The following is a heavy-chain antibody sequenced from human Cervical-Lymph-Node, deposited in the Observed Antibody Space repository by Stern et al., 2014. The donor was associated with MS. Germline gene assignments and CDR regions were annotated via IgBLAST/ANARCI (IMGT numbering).Heavy chain of an antibody. CDR2: IIHILDTP. CDR3: AKAAVTTASFDS. J-gene: IGHJ4*02. CDR1: GGTFTSYA. V-gene: IGHV1-69*01. D-gene: IGHD4-17*01. Sequence: VQLVESGAEEKKPGSSVKGSCKASGGTFTSYAFNWVRQAPGQGLEWMGGIIHILDTPNFAQNFKGRLTITADESTSTAYMELSSLESEDTAVYYCAKAAVTTASFDSWGQGTLVTVSS.